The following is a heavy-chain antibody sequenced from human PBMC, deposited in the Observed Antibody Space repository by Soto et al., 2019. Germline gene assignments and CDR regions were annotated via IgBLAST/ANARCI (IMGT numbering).Heavy chain of an antibody. J-gene: IGHJ4*02. CDR1: GASISGSDHY. Sequence: QVQLQESGPGLVKASQTLSLTCTVSGASISGSDHYWSWIRQPPGKGLEWIGHLSYTGNSYNPYYHPSLQSRPTNAIETSKNPFSLNMTSVTAADPAVYFCARSGRSLLDYWGQGALVSVSS. CDR3: ARSGRSLLDY. D-gene: IGHD1-26*01. V-gene: IGHV4-30-4*01. CDR2: LSYTGNSYNP.